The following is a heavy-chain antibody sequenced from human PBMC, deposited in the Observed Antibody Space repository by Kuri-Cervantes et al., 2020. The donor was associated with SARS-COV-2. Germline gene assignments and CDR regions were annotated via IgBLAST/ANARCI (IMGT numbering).Heavy chain of an antibody. CDR1: GGPISSYY. V-gene: IGHV4-59*01. CDR3: ARGSNYDFWSGYSTFDY. J-gene: IGHJ4*02. Sequence: AETLSLPCTVSGGPISSYYWSWIRQPPGKGLEWIGYIYYSGSTNYNPSLKSRVTISVDTSKNQFSLKLSSVTAADTAVYYCARGSNYDFWSGYSTFDYWGQGTLVTVSS. D-gene: IGHD3-3*01. CDR2: IYYSGST.